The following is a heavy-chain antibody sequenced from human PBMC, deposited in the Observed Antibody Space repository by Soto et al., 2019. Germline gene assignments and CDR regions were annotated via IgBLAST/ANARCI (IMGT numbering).Heavy chain of an antibody. CDR1: GFTFDDYA. Sequence: GGSLRLSCAASGFTFDDYAMHWVRQAPGKGLEWVSGISWNSGSIGYADSVKGRFTISRDNAKNSLYLQMNSLRAEDTALYYCAKDIMSIVATIRAQPAFDIWGQGTMVTVSS. CDR3: AKDIMSIVATIRAQPAFDI. CDR2: ISWNSGSI. V-gene: IGHV3-9*01. J-gene: IGHJ3*02. D-gene: IGHD5-12*01.